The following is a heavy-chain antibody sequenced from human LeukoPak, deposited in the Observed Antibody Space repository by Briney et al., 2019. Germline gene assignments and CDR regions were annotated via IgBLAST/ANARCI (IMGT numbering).Heavy chain of an antibody. CDR1: GFTFSQYS. CDR2: LRYTGET. J-gene: IGHJ5*02. Sequence: GGSLRLSCAASGFTFSQYSINWVRQAPGKGLEWVSHLRYTGETFYADSVRGRFTISRDNVRNSLYLQMNSLRAEDTAMYYCARDAGNSGYGCDLWGQGTLVTVSS. V-gene: IGHV3-48*01. D-gene: IGHD5-12*01. CDR3: ARDAGNSGYGCDL.